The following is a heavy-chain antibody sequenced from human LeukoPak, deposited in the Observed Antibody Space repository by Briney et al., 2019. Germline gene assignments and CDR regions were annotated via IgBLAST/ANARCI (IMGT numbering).Heavy chain of an antibody. Sequence: GGSLRLSCAASGFTFNTYWLHWVRQAPGKGLVWVSHINNDGSITNYADSVKGRFTISRDNAKNRLYLQMNSLRAEDTAVHYCARVVYFDSSDYRHFDYWGQGTLVTVSS. V-gene: IGHV3-74*01. D-gene: IGHD3-22*01. CDR1: GFTFNTYW. CDR2: INNDGSIT. J-gene: IGHJ4*02. CDR3: ARVVYFDSSDYRHFDY.